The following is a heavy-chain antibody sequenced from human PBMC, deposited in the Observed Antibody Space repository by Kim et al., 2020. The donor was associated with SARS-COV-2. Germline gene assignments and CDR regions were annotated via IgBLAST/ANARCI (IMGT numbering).Heavy chain of an antibody. D-gene: IGHD3-10*01. CDR2: IHSSGNT. CDR1: GDSINSSDW. V-gene: IGHV4-4*02. Sequence: SETLSLTCGISGDSINSSDWWSWLRQPPGKGLEWVGEIHSSGNTRYKASLKSRLTISMDKSKNQFSLRLNSVTAADTAVYYCASPSSRSGGGWYAPWGQGILATVSS. CDR3: ASPSSRSGGGWYAP. J-gene: IGHJ5*02.